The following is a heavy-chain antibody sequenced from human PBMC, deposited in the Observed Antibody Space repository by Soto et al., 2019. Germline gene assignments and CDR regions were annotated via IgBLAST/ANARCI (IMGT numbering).Heavy chain of an antibody. Sequence: EVQLLQSGGGLVQPGGSLRLSCAASGFTFSNYAMSWVRQAPGRGLQWVAAISGSGDSPYYTDSVKGPFTISRDNSTNTLYLQMNSLRADDTAVYYCAKESRIVGMVRGTSNFDFWGQGTLVTVSS. D-gene: IGHD2-15*01. CDR2: ISGSGDSP. CDR3: AKESRIVGMVRGTSNFDF. V-gene: IGHV3-23*01. CDR1: GFTFSNYA. J-gene: IGHJ4*02.